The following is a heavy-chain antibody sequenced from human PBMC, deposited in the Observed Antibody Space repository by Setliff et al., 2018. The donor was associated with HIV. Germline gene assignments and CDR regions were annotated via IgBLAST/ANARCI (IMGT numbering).Heavy chain of an antibody. J-gene: IGHJ6*04. CDR1: GGSISGFY. V-gene: IGHV4-4*07. Sequence: SETLSLTCTVSGGSISGFYWNWIRQSAGKGLQWIGRIYDSGSTKYNPSLKSRVTISLDTSTNRFSLKLSSVTAADTAVYYCARGRLPTGMDVWGKGTTVTVSS. CDR2: IYDSGST. CDR3: ARGRLPTGMDV. D-gene: IGHD4-17*01.